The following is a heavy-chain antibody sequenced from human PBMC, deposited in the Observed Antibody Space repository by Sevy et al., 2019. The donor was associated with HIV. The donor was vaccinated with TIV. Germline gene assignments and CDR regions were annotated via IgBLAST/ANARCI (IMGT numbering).Heavy chain of an antibody. CDR3: ALERLSSNVAEYFQN. D-gene: IGHD1-1*01. V-gene: IGHV3-30-3*01. J-gene: IGHJ1*01. CDR2: ISYDATNK. CDR1: GFTFTSYS. Sequence: GGSLRLSCAASGFTFTSYSMHWVRQAPGKGLEWVATISYDATNKHYADSVKGRFTISRDNSRNSLFLQMNSLRSEDTAVYYCALERLSSNVAEYFQNWGQGTLVTVPS.